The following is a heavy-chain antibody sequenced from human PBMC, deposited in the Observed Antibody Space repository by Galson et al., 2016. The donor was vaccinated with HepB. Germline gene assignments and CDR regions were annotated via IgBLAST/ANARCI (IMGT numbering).Heavy chain of an antibody. V-gene: IGHV3-30*03. CDR1: GFTFRTYP. Sequence: SLRLSCAVSGFTFRTYPMHWVRQGPGKRLEWVSLISSDGNKIHYADSVKGRFTIARDNSKNALYLEMSSLRTEDTAVYYCAREGFGISMIQGTMILVGGMDVWGKGTTVIVSS. CDR2: ISSDGNKI. J-gene: IGHJ6*04. CDR3: AREGFGISMIQGTMILVGGMDV. D-gene: IGHD3-10*01.